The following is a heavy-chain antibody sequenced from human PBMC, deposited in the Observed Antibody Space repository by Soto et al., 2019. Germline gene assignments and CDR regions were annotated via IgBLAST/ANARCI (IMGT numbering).Heavy chain of an antibody. Sequence: GSLRLSCAASGFTFSTYSMNWVRQAPGKGLEWVSYISSSSSTIFYTDSVKGRFTVSRDNAKNSLYLQMNSLRAEDTAVYYCAKGSSDYAFDYWGQGTLVTVSS. J-gene: IGHJ4*02. V-gene: IGHV3-48*01. CDR3: AKGSSDYAFDY. CDR1: GFTFSTYS. CDR2: ISSSSSTI. D-gene: IGHD4-17*01.